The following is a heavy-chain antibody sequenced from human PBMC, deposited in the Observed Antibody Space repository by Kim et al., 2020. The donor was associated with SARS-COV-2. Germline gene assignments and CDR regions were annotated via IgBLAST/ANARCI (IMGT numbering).Heavy chain of an antibody. D-gene: IGHD1-26*01. J-gene: IGHJ4*02. CDR3: AGTARGANFDY. V-gene: IGHV4-4*09. Sequence: HSSPSLSSRVTISVDTSKNQFSLKLSSVTAADTAVYYCAGTARGANFDYWGRGALVTVSS.